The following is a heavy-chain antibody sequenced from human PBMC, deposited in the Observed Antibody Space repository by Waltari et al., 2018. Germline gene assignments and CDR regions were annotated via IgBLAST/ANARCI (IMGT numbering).Heavy chain of an antibody. Sequence: QVQLVQSGAELKKPGSSVKVSCQASGCPFSSHPLSWVRLPPGQGLEWMGRIIPILGIANYAQKFQGRVTITADKSTSTAYMELSSLRSEDTAVYYWASRPTMVRGHYVDYWGQGTLVTVSS. D-gene: IGHD3-10*01. J-gene: IGHJ4*02. CDR1: GCPFSSHP. CDR3: ASRPTMVRGHYVDY. CDR2: IIPILGIA. V-gene: IGHV1-69*02.